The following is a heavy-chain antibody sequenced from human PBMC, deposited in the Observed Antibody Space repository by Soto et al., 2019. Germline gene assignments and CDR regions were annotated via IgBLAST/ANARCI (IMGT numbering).Heavy chain of an antibody. CDR3: GSEAGYCSSTSCYNWFDP. V-gene: IGHV1-69*01. D-gene: IGHD2-2*01. CDR1: GCTFSSYA. Sequence: QVQLVQSGAEVKKPGSSVKVSCKASGCTFSSYAISCVRQAPGQGLEWMGGINPIFGTANYAQKFQGRVKITADEYTSTAYMELSSLRSEDTAVYYCGSEAGYCSSTSCYNWFDPWGQGTMVTVSS. J-gene: IGHJ5*02. CDR2: INPIFGTA.